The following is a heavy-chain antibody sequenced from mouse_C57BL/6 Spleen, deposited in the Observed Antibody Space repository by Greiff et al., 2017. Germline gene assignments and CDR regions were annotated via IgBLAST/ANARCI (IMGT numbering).Heavy chain of an antibody. V-gene: IGHV5-9*04. D-gene: IGHD6-5*01. CDR1: GFTFSSYT. Sequence: DVKLVESGGGLVKPGGSLKLSCAASGFTFSSYTMSWVRQTPEKGLEWVATISGGGGNTYYQDSVKGRFTISRDNAKNTLYLQMCSLRSEDTAMYYCARHGYAYFDYWGQGTTLTVSS. CDR2: ISGGGGNT. CDR3: ARHGYAYFDY. J-gene: IGHJ2*01.